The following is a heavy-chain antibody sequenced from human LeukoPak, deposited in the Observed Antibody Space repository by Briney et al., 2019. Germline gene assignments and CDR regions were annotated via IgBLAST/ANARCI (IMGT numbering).Heavy chain of an antibody. CDR3: AKARGLGELSLYSDY. J-gene: IGHJ4*02. CDR1: GFTFSSYG. Sequence: PGGSLRLSCAASGFTFSSYGMHWVRQAPGKGLEWVAFIRYDGSNKYYADSVKGRFTISRDNSKNTLYLQMNSLRAEDTSVYYCAKARGLGELSLYSDYWGQGTLVTVSS. V-gene: IGHV3-30*02. D-gene: IGHD3-16*02. CDR2: IRYDGSNK.